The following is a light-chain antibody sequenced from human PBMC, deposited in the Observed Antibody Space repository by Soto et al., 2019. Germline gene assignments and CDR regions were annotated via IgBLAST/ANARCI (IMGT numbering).Light chain of an antibody. CDR1: QSVSSN. CDR2: DAS. Sequence: EIVLTQSPDTLSLSPGERATLSCRASQSVSSNLAWYQHKPGQPPRLLIYDASNRATGIPARFSGSGSGTDFTLTISSLEPDDFAVYYCQQRYNWPVAFGPGTKVDI. CDR3: QQRYNWPVA. J-gene: IGKJ3*01. V-gene: IGKV3-11*01.